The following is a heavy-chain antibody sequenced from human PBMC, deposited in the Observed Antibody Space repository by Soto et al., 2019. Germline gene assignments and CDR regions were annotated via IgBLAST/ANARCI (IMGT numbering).Heavy chain of an antibody. CDR1: GFTFSSYW. Sequence: GGSLRLSCAASGFTFSSYWMHWVRQAPGKGLVWVSRINSDGSSTSYADSVKGRFTISRDNAKDTLYLQMNSLRAEDTAVYYCARIAARPGYYYYGMDVWGQGTTVTVSS. J-gene: IGHJ6*02. CDR2: INSDGSST. CDR3: ARIAARPGYYYYGMDV. D-gene: IGHD6-6*01. V-gene: IGHV3-74*01.